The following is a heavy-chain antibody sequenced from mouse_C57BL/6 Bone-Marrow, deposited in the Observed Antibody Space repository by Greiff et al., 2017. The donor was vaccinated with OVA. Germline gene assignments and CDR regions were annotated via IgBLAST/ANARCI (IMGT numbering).Heavy chain of an antibody. D-gene: IGHD2-3*01. CDR3: ARVLWGWLLIMGY. Sequence: VQLQQSGAELVRPGTSVKVSCKASGYAFTNYLIEWVKQRPGQGLEWIGVINPGSGGTNYNEKFKGKATLTADKSSSTAYMQLSSLTSEESAVYICARVLWGWLLIMGYWGQGTSVTVSS. J-gene: IGHJ4*01. CDR2: INPGSGGT. V-gene: IGHV1-54*01. CDR1: GYAFTNYL.